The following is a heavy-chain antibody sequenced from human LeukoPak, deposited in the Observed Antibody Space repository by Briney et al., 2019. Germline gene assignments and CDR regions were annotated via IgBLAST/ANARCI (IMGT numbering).Heavy chain of an antibody. CDR3: AKDIGGYSYAADY. Sequence: GGSLRLSCAASVFTFDDYAMHWVRPAPGKGLEWVSLISGDGGRTYYADSVKGRFTISRDNSKNSLYLQMNSLRIEDTALYYCAKDIGGYSYAADYWGQGTLATVSS. D-gene: IGHD5-12*01. J-gene: IGHJ4*02. V-gene: IGHV3-43*02. CDR2: ISGDGGRT. CDR1: VFTFDDYA.